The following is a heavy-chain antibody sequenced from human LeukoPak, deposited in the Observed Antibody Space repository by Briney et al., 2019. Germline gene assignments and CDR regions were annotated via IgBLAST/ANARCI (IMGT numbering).Heavy chain of an antibody. V-gene: IGHV3-15*01. CDR3: TTDPRNGYYFDY. CDR1: GFTFSNAW. D-gene: IGHD1-1*01. J-gene: IGHJ4*02. Sequence: SGGSLRLSCAASGFTFSNAWMSWVRQAPGKGLEWIGRIKSKTDGGTTDYAPPVKGRFIISRDDSTDTLYLQLNSLKTEDTAIYYCTTDPRNGYYFDYWGQGALVTVSS. CDR2: IKSKTDGGTT.